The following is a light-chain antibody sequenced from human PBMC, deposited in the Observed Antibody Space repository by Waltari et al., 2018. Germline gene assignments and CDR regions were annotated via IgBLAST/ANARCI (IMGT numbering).Light chain of an antibody. CDR3: AAWDDSLNGFV. V-gene: IGLV1-44*01. J-gene: IGLJ1*01. Sequence: QSVLTQPLSASGTPGQRVIISCSGSSSNIGSNTVNCYQQLPGTAPKVLVYSNNQRPSGVPARFSGSKSATSASLAISGLQSEDEADYYCAAWDDSLNGFVFGTGTRFTVL. CDR1: SSNIGSNT. CDR2: SNN.